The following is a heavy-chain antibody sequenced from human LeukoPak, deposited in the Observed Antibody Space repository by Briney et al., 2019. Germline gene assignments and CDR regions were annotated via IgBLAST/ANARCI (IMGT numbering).Heavy chain of an antibody. Sequence: ASVKVSCKASGYSFTNYGITWVRQAPGQGLEWMGWISAYNGHTNYAQKFQGRGSMTTDTTTSTAYMELRSLRSDDTAVYYCARVWRTSPYYVDNWGQGTLVTVSS. CDR1: GYSFTNYG. CDR3: ARVWRTSPYYVDN. J-gene: IGHJ4*02. V-gene: IGHV1-18*01. CDR2: ISAYNGHT. D-gene: IGHD3-16*01.